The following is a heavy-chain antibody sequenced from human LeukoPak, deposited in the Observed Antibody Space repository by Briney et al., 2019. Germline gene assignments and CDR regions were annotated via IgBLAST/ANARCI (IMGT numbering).Heavy chain of an antibody. CDR3: ASDSRRQQLSWFDP. J-gene: IGHJ5*02. CDR1: GGSISSGGYY. D-gene: IGHD6-13*01. CDR2: IYYSGST. Sequence: SETLSLTCTGSGGSISSGGYYWSWIRQHPGKGLEWIGYIYYSGSTYYNPSLKSRVTISVDTSKNQFSLKLSSVTAADTAVYYCASDSRRQQLSWFDPWGQGTLVTVSS. V-gene: IGHV4-31*03.